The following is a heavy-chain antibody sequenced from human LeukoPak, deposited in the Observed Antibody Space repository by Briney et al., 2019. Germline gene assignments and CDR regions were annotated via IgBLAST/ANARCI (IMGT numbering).Heavy chain of an antibody. CDR1: GYSFSSYW. D-gene: IGHD5-24*01. V-gene: IGHV5-51*01. CDR2: INPGNSDI. J-gene: IGHJ4*02. Sequence: KVGESLKISCKGSGYSFSSYWIAWVRQMPGKGLEYMGIINPGNSDIRYSPSFQGQVTISADKSISTAYLERSSLKASDTAMYYCARHLDGYNPFDYWGQGTPVTVSS. CDR3: ARHLDGYNPFDY.